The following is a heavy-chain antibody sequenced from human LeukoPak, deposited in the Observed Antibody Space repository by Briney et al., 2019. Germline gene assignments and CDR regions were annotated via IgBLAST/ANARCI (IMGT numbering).Heavy chain of an antibody. J-gene: IGHJ4*02. V-gene: IGHV4-31*03. CDR3: ARAQIDNYDYVWGSYRPNHFDY. CDR2: IYYSGST. CDR1: GGSISSGGYY. Sequence: SETLSLTCTVSGGSISSGGYYWSWIRQHPGKGLEWIGYIYYSGSTYYNPSLKSRVTISVDTSKNQFSLKLSSVTAADTAVYYCARAQIDNYDYVWGSYRPNHFDYWGQGTLVTVSS. D-gene: IGHD3-16*02.